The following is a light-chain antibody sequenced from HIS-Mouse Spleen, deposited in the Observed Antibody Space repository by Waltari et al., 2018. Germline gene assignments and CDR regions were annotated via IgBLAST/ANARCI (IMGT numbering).Light chain of an antibody. CDR2: QDS. Sequence: SYELTQPPSVSVSPGQTASITCSGAKLGDKYACWYQQKPGQSPGLVIYQDSKRPSGIPERFSGSNSGNTATLTISGTQAMDEADYYCQAWDSSSYVFGTGTKVTVL. J-gene: IGLJ1*01. CDR1: KLGDKY. CDR3: QAWDSSSYV. V-gene: IGLV3-1*01.